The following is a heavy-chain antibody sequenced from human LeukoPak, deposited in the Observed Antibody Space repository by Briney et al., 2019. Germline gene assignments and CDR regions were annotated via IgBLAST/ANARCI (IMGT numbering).Heavy chain of an antibody. Sequence: ASVKVSCKTSGYTFSSYYMHWVRQAPGQGLEWMGIINPSGGSTSYAQKFQGRVTMTRDTSTGTVYMELSSLRSEDTAVYYCARDHYYYGSGSYYNPLGYWGQGTLVTVSS. D-gene: IGHD3-10*01. CDR3: ARDHYYYGSGSYYNPLGY. CDR1: GYTFSSYY. J-gene: IGHJ4*02. V-gene: IGHV1-46*01. CDR2: INPSGGST.